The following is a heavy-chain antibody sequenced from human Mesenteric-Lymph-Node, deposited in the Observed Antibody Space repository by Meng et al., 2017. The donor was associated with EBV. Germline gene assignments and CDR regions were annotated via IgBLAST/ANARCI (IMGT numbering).Heavy chain of an antibody. V-gene: IGHV1-2*06. CDR3: SHTDYFDNTSHH. CDR2: INPRSGAT. CDR1: AYSYSRYY. J-gene: IGHJ4*02. D-gene: IGHD3-22*01. Sequence: QGQVVQSGASAKKPGASVKVSCKASAYSYSRYYLHWVRPAHGQGLEWMGRINPRSGATSYAEKFQGRLAMTGDTSVSTAYMELASLRSDDTAVYFCSHTDYFDNTSHHWGQGTLVTVSS.